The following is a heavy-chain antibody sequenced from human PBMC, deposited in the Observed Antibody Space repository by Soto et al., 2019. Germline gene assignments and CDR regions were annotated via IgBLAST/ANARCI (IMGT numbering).Heavy chain of an antibody. J-gene: IGHJ4*02. CDR2: ISGSGGST. D-gene: IGHD3-16*02. V-gene: IGHV3-23*01. Sequence: GGSLRLSCAASGFTFSSYAMSWVRQAPGKGLEWVSAISGSGGSTYYADSVKGRFTISRDNSKNTLYLQMNSLRAEDTAVYYCAKDSGKISIVNSGGGYFDYWGQGTLVTVSS. CDR3: AKDSGKISIVNSGGGYFDY. CDR1: GFTFSSYA.